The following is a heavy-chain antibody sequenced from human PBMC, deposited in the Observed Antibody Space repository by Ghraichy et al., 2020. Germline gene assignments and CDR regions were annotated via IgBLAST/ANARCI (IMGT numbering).Heavy chain of an antibody. Sequence: GGSLRLSCAASEFTFSNYWMSWVRQAPGKGLEWVAHIKPDGSEEFYVDSVKGRFTTSRENAHNSLSLQMNSLRAEDTAIYYCATDTYSGDFHWYFDLWGPGTQVTVSS. CDR1: EFTFSNYW. CDR2: IKPDGSEE. V-gene: IGHV3-7*01. J-gene: IGHJ2*01. D-gene: IGHD4-11*01. CDR3: ATDTYSGDFHWYFDL.